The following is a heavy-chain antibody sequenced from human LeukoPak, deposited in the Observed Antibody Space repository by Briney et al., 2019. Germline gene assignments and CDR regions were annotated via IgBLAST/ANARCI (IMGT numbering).Heavy chain of an antibody. CDR3: ARDVGWFIDN. Sequence: GGSLRLSCAASGFTFSSYSMNWVRQAPGKGLEWVSSISSSRSYIYYADSVKGRFTISRDNAKNSLYLQMNSLRAEDTAVYYCARDVGWFIDNWGQGTLVTVPS. J-gene: IGHJ4*02. D-gene: IGHD2-15*01. CDR2: ISSSRSYI. V-gene: IGHV3-21*01. CDR1: GFTFSSYS.